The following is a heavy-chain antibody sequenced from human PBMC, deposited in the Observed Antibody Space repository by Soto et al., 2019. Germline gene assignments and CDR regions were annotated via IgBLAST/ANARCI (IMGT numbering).Heavy chain of an antibody. V-gene: IGHV4-59*01. J-gene: IGHJ3*02. Sequence: SETLSLTCNSSGGPLSSFYYSWIRQAPGKGLEWIGYIYYTGSTNYDPSLKSRVTMSVDTSKNQFSLKLTSVTAADTAVYFCAVTRGGAHPHDIWGQGTMVTVSS. D-gene: IGHD2-21*02. CDR3: AVTRGGAHPHDI. CDR2: IYYTGST. CDR1: GGPLSSFY.